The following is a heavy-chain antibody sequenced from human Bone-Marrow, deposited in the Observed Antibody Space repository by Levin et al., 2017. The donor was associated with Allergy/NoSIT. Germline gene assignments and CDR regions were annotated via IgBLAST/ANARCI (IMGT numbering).Heavy chain of an antibody. V-gene: IGHV3-7*01. CDR1: GFTFSTYW. CDR3: TRDPLLLTTMGGEWYAMDG. CDR2: IKGDGSEK. J-gene: IGHJ6*02. D-gene: IGHD3-16*01. Sequence: PGGSLRLSCAASGFTFSTYWMSWVRQGPGKGLEWVANIKGDGSEKHYVGSVKGRFTMSRDNAKNSLYLQMSSLRAEDTDVYYCTRDPLLLTTMGGEWYAMDGWGQGTTVTVSS.